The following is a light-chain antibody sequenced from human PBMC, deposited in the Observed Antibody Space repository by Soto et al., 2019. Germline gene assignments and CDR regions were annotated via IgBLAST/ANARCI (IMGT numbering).Light chain of an antibody. J-gene: IGKJ1*01. CDR1: QSVSLS. CDR3: QERTGWPPWT. Sequence: EMVLTQCPATLSLSPGGRATLSCRAIQSVSLSLAWYQQKPGQAPRLLIYDASKRASGFPARFSGSGSGTDFTLTISSLQPEDFAVYYCQERTGWPPWTFGQGTKLDIK. V-gene: IGKV3-11*01. CDR2: DAS.